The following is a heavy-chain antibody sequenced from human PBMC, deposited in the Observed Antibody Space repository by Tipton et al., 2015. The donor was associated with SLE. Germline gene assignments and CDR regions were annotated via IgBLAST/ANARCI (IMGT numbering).Heavy chain of an antibody. Sequence: TLSLTYAVSGYSITSGYYWGWIRQPPGKGLEWIGSIYYSGSTSYNPSLKSRATISVDTSKNQFSLRLSSVTATDTAVYYCARDAWGGSYDFDSWGRGTLVTVSS. CDR3: ARDAWGGSYDFDS. CDR1: GYSITSGYY. J-gene: IGHJ4*02. V-gene: IGHV4-38-2*02. D-gene: IGHD1-26*01. CDR2: IYYSGST.